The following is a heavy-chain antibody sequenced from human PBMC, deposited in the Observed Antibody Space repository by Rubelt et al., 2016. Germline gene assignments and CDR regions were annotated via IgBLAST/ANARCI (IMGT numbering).Heavy chain of an antibody. Sequence: QVQLQESDPGLVKPSETLSLTCTVSGGSISSSYWSWLRQPPGKGLEWIGHIHYSGDTNYNPSLTRRVTISVDTSKNQFSLNGTSVTAADTALEYCTRHVSSVWYGGIDYWGQGALVTVSS. CDR2: IHYSGDT. CDR3: TRHVSSVWYGGIDY. CDR1: GGSISSSY. J-gene: IGHJ4*02. D-gene: IGHD6-19*01. V-gene: IGHV4-59*08.